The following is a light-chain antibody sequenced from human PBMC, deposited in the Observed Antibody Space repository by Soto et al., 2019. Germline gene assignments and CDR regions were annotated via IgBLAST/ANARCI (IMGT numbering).Light chain of an antibody. V-gene: IGKV3-20*01. J-gene: IGKJ1*01. CDR1: QSVSSSY. CDR2: GAY. Sequence: EIVLTQSPGTLSLSPGERATLSCRASQSVSSSYLAWYQQKPGQAPRLLIYGAYRRATGIPYRFSGSGSGTDFTLTTSRLEPEDFAVYYCQQNIACGQGTKVEIK. CDR3: QQNIA.